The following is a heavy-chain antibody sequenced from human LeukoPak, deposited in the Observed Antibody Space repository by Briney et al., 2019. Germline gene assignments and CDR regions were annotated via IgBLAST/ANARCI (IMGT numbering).Heavy chain of an antibody. V-gene: IGHV3-23*01. CDR2: ISGSGGST. Sequence: RSGGSLRLSCAASGFTFSSYAMSWVRQAPGKGLEWVSAISGSGGSTYYADSVKGRFTISRDNSKNTLYLQMNSLRAEDTAVYYCAKEGGYSGWYPSDYWGQGTLVTVSS. CDR1: GFTFSSYA. J-gene: IGHJ4*02. CDR3: AKEGGYSGWYPSDY. D-gene: IGHD6-19*01.